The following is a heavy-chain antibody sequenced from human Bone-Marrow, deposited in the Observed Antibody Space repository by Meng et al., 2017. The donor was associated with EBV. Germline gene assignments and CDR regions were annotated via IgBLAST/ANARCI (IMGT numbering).Heavy chain of an antibody. CDR2: INPNSGGT. V-gene: IGHV1-2*06. D-gene: IGHD3-22*01. CDR3: ARGGYYYDSSGYYWFDY. Sequence: QVQLVQSGAEVKKPGASVKVSCKASGYTFTGYYMHWVRQSPGQGLEWMGRINPNSGGTNYAQKFQGRVTMTRDTSISTAYMELSRLRSDDTAVYYCARGGYYYDSSGYYWFDYWGQGTLVTVSS. CDR1: GYTFTGYY. J-gene: IGHJ4*02.